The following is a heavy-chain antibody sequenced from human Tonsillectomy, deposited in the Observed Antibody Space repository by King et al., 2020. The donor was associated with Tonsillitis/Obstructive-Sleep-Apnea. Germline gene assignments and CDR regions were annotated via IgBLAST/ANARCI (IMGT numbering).Heavy chain of an antibody. J-gene: IGHJ5*02. D-gene: IGHD2-2*01. CDR2: IYPGDSDT. CDR1: GYSFTSYW. V-gene: IGHV5-51*01. Sequence: LQLVQSGAEVKKPGESLKISCKGSGYSFTSYWIGWVRQMPGKGLEWMGIIYPGDSDTRYSPSFQGQVTISADKSTSTAYLQWSSLKASDTAMYYCATLHCSSTSCYGGWFDPWGQGTLVTVSS. CDR3: ATLHCSSTSCYGGWFDP.